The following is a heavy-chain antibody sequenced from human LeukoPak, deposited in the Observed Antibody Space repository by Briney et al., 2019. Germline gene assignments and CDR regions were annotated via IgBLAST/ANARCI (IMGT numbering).Heavy chain of an antibody. Sequence: GRSLRLSCAASGFTFSSYAMHWVRQAPGKGLEWVALISYDGSNEHYADSVKGRFTISRDNSENTLYLQMNSLRADDTAMYYCARDFRAVAGNFEYWGQGTLVTLSS. CDR1: GFTFSSYA. V-gene: IGHV3-30-3*01. CDR3: ARDFRAVAGNFEY. CDR2: ISYDGSNE. J-gene: IGHJ4*02. D-gene: IGHD6-19*01.